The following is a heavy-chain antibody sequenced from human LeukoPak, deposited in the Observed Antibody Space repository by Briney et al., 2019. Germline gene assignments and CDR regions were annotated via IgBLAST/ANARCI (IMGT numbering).Heavy chain of an antibody. V-gene: IGHV5-10-1*01. J-gene: IGHJ5*02. CDR3: AASYYYDSSGYKPFDP. D-gene: IGHD3-22*01. CDR1: GYSFTNNW. CDR2: IDPSDSYT. Sequence: GESLRISCKGSGYSFTNNWITWVRQMPGKGLEWMGRIDPSDSYTDYSPSFQGHVTISADKSISTAYLQWSSLKASDTAMYYCAASYYYDSSGYKPFDPWGQGTLVTVSS.